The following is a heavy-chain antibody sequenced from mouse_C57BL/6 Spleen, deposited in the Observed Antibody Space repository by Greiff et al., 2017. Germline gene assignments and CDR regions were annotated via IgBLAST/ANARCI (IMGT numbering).Heavy chain of an antibody. CDR1: GYAFSSSW. J-gene: IGHJ1*03. D-gene: IGHD2-14*01. Sequence: QVQLQQSGPELVKPGASVKISCKASGYAFSSSWMNWAKQRPGKGLEWIGRIYPGDGDTNYNGKFKGKATLTADKSSSTAYMQLSSLTSEDSAVYFCARESDRYWYFDVWGTGTTVTVSS. CDR3: ARESDRYWYFDV. CDR2: IYPGDGDT. V-gene: IGHV1-82*01.